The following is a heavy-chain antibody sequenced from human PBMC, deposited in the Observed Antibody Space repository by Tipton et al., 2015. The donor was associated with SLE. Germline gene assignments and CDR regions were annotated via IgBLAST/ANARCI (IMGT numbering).Heavy chain of an antibody. CDR3: ASFPHSTECSSSYYYFDY. V-gene: IGHV4-34*01. J-gene: IGHJ4*02. CDR1: GGSISSYY. CDR2: INHSGST. D-gene: IGHD6-13*01. Sequence: TLSLTCTVSGGSISSYYWSWIRQPPGKGLEWIGEINHSGSTNYNPSLKSRVTISVDTSKIQFSLKLSSVTAAGTAVYYCASFPHSTECSSSYYYFDYWGQGTVVSDPS.